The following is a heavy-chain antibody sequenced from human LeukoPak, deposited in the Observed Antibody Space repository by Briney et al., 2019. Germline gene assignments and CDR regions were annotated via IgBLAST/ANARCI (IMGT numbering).Heavy chain of an antibody. CDR2: TYYRSKWYN. CDR1: GDSVSSKNGA. CDR3: ARDIRTSGWYTFDY. J-gene: IGHJ4*02. V-gene: IGHV6-1*01. D-gene: IGHD6-19*01. Sequence: SQTLSVTCAISGDSVSSKNGAWNWIRQSPSRGLEWLGRTYYRSKWYNDYAEFIQGRITTNPDTSKNQFSLQLNSVTPEDTAVYFCARDIRTSGWYTFDYWGQGTLVTVSS.